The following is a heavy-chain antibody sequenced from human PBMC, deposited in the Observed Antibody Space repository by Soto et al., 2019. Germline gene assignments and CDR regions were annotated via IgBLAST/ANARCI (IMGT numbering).Heavy chain of an antibody. Sequence: QVQLVESGGGVVQPGRSLRLSCAASGFTFSRYGMNWVRQAPGKGLEWVAVIWSDGSKKYYSDSVRGRFTISRDNSKNPRNLQMDRLRAEDTGGYFCVRPCAGYGEGLYWGQGSLVTVSS. CDR2: IWSDGSKK. CDR1: GFTFSRYG. D-gene: IGHD5-12*01. CDR3: VRPCAGYGEGLY. J-gene: IGHJ4*02. V-gene: IGHV3-33*01.